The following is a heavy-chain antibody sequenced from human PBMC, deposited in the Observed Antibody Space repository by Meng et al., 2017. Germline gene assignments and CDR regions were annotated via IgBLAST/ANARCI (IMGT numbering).Heavy chain of an antibody. CDR1: GGSISSSSYY. CDR2: IYYSGST. CDR3: ARICYDSSGYSPYNWFDP. J-gene: IGHJ5*02. V-gene: IGHV4-39*07. Sequence: QVQLQESGPGPVKPSETLSLTCTVSGGSISSSSYYWGWIRQSPGKGLEWIGSIYYSGSTYYNPSLKSRVTISVDTSKNQFSLKLSSVTAADTAVYYCARICYDSSGYSPYNWFDPWGQGTLVTVPS. D-gene: IGHD3-22*01.